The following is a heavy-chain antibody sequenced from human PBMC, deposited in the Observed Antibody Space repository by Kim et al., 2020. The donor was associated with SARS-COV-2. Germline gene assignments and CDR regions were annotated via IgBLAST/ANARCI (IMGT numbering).Heavy chain of an antibody. CDR1: NVSISSSRYY. CDR3: AETTHQPSVDF. V-gene: IGHV4-39*02. CDR2: TSYSGRT. D-gene: IGHD4-17*01. Sequence: SETLSLTCTISNVSISSSRYYWGWVRQPPGDRLVWSGSTSYSGRTYYHPSHKYRDTICVDAYSNHFLQTVSTVAATDTAVYCCAETTHQPSVDFWGQ. J-gene: IGHJ4*02.